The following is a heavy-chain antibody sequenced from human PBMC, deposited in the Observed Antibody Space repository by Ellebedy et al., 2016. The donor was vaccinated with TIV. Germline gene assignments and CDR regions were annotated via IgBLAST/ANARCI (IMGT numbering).Heavy chain of an antibody. CDR3: ARDGGLSAIFGVVIGKGGLDP. V-gene: IGHV1-69*13. Sequence: AASVKVSCKASGGTFSNYGISWVRQAPGQGLEWMGGIIPNFRTTTYAQGFQGRLRITADASTSTVHMELSSLTSEDTAVYYCARDGGLSAIFGVVIGKGGLDPWGQGTPVIVSS. J-gene: IGHJ5*02. CDR1: GGTFSNYG. CDR2: IIPNFRTT. D-gene: IGHD3-3*02.